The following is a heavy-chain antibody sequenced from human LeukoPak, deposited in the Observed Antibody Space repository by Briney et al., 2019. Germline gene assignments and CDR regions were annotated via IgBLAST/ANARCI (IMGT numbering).Heavy chain of an antibody. CDR3: ARDSGYGIAFDY. V-gene: IGHV3-21*01. D-gene: IGHD5-12*01. CDR1: GFTFSSCS. J-gene: IGHJ4*02. CDR2: ISSSSSYI. Sequence: PGGSLRLSCAASGFTFSSCSMNWVRQAPGKGLEWVSSISSSSSYIYYADSVKGRFTISRDNAKNSLYLQMNSLRAEDTAVYYCARDSGYGIAFDYWGQGTLVTVSS.